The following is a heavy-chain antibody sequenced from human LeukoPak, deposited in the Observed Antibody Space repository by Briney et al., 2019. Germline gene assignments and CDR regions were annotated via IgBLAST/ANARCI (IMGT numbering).Heavy chain of an antibody. J-gene: IGHJ4*02. CDR2: INSDGSST. CDR3: ARAYSSGWYDY. Sequence: GGSLRLSCAASGFTFSSYWMHWVRQAPGKGLVWVSRINSDGSSTSYADSVKGRFTISRENAKNSLYLQMNSLRAGDTAVYYCARAYSSGWYDYWGQGTLVTVSS. D-gene: IGHD6-19*01. CDR1: GFTFSSYW. V-gene: IGHV3-74*01.